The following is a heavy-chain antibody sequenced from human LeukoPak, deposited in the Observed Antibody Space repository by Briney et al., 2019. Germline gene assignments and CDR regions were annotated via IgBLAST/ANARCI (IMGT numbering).Heavy chain of an antibody. Sequence: SETLSLTCTVSGGSISSYYWSWIRQPPGKGLEWIGYIYYSGSTNYNPSLKSRVTISEDTSKNQFSLKLSSVTAADTAVHYCAREAYAAGGFDYWGQGPLVTVSS. D-gene: IGHD6-25*01. CDR3: AREAYAAGGFDY. J-gene: IGHJ4*02. V-gene: IGHV4-59*01. CDR1: GGSISSYY. CDR2: IYYSGST.